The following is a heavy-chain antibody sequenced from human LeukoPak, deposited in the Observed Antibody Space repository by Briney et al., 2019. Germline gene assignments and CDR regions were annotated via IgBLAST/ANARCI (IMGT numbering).Heavy chain of an antibody. CDR1: GFTFSSYW. V-gene: IGHV3-7*03. CDR3: ARALVVVDFDY. D-gene: IGHD2-15*01. CDR2: IKQDGSEK. J-gene: IGHJ4*02. Sequence: GGSLRLSCAASGFTFSSYWMSWVRKAPGKGLEWVANIKQDGSEKYYVDSVKGRFTISRDNAKNSLYLQMNSLRAEDTAVYYCARALVVVDFDYWGQGTLVTVSS.